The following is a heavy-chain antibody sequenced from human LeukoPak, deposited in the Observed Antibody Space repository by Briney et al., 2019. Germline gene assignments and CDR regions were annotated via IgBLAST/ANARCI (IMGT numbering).Heavy chain of an antibody. CDR2: ISGSGGST. J-gene: IGHJ3*02. Sequence: GGSLRLSCAASGFTFSSYAMSWVRQAPGKGLEWASAISGSGGSTYYADSVKGRFTISRDNSKNTLYLQMNSLRAEDTAVYYCAKDRVAEYSEGAFDIWGQGTMVTVSS. D-gene: IGHD6-6*01. CDR3: AKDRVAEYSEGAFDI. V-gene: IGHV3-23*01. CDR1: GFTFSSYA.